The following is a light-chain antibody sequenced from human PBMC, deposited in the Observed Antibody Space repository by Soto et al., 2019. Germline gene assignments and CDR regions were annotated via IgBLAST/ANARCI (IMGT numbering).Light chain of an antibody. J-gene: IGKJ5*01. V-gene: IGKV1-39*01. CDR1: QNIRNS. CDR3: QQSYSTPSIT. Sequence: DIQMTQAPSSLSASVGDRFNITCRASQNIRNSLNWYQQKPGKAPKLLISSTSSLQSGVPSRFSGSGSGTDFTLTISSMQPEDFASYYCQQSYSTPSITFGQGTRLEI. CDR2: STS.